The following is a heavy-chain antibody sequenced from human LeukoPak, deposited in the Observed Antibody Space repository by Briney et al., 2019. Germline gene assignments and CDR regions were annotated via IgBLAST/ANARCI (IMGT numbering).Heavy chain of an antibody. CDR2: IYYSGRT. V-gene: IGHV4-39*01. CDR3: ARRRYYDGSGYLE. Sequence: TASETLSLTSFLAGDSISRSDSYWDWIRQPPGKGLEWIGTIYYSGRTYHSPSLNSRGTMSVDTSSNQFSLNLRSVTAADTAVYYCARRRYYDGSGYLEWGQGTLLSVSS. D-gene: IGHD3-22*01. J-gene: IGHJ1*01. CDR1: GDSISRSDSY.